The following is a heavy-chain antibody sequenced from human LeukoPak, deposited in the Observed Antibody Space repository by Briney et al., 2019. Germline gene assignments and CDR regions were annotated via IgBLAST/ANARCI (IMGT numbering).Heavy chain of an antibody. CDR3: ARGKDSSSSYYYYGMDV. CDR1: GSTFSTYG. D-gene: IGHD6-6*01. CDR2: VWYDGSNK. J-gene: IGHJ6*02. Sequence: GGSLRLSCEASGSTFSTYGMHWVRQAPGKGLEWVAVVWYDGSNKYYADSVKGRFTISRDNSKNTLYLQMNSLRAEDTAVYYCARGKDSSSSYYYYGMDVWGQGTTVTVSS. V-gene: IGHV3-33*08.